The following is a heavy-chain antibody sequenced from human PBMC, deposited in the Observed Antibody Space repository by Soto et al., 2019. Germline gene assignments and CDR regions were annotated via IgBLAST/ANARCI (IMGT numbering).Heavy chain of an antibody. J-gene: IGHJ5*02. V-gene: IGHV1-69*02. CDR3: AGDTRYCSSTSCRNWFDP. CDR1: GGTFSSYT. CDR2: IIPILGIA. Sequence: SVRVSCKASGGTFSSYTISWVRQAPGQGLEWMGRIIPILGIANYAQKFQGRVTITADKSTSTAYMELSSLRSEDTAVYYCAGDTRYCSSTSCRNWFDPWGQGTLVTVS. D-gene: IGHD2-2*01.